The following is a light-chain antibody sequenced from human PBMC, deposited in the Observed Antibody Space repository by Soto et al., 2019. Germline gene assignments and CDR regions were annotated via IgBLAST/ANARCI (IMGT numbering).Light chain of an antibody. V-gene: IGKV4-1*01. Sequence: DIVMTQSPDSLAVSLGERATINCKSSQSVLYSSNSKNYLAWYQQKPGQSPKMLIYWASTRESGVPDRFSGSGSGTDFTLTISSLQAEDVAVYYCQQYYSTLITFGQGTRLEIK. CDR3: QQYYSTLIT. CDR2: WAS. J-gene: IGKJ5*01. CDR1: QSVLYSSNSKNY.